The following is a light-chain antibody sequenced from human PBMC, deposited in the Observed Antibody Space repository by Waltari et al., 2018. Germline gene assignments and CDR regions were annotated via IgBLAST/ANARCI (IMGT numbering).Light chain of an antibody. Sequence: EIVMTQSPATLSVSLGERATLSRRASRSVSSNLAWYQQKPGKAPRLLIYGAATRATGIPARCSGSGSAREFTPTISSLQSEDFAVYYCEQYNNCPPWTFGQGTKVEIK. CDR3: EQYNNCPPWT. J-gene: IGKJ1*01. CDR2: GAA. V-gene: IGKV3D-15*01. CDR1: RSVSSN.